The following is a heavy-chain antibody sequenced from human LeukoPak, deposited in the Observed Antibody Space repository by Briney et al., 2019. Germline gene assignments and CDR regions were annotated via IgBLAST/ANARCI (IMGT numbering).Heavy chain of an antibody. Sequence: ASVKVSXKASGYTFTSYDINWVRQATGQGLEWMGWMNPNSGNTGYAQKFQGRVTITRNTSISTAYMELSSLRSEDTAVYYCARGTRDRSSTSCLYYFDYWGQGTLVTVSS. D-gene: IGHD2-2*01. CDR1: GYTFTSYD. V-gene: IGHV1-8*03. CDR3: ARGTRDRSSTSCLYYFDY. J-gene: IGHJ4*02. CDR2: MNPNSGNT.